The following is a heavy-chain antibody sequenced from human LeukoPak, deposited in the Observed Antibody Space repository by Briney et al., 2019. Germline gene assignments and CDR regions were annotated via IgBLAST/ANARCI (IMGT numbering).Heavy chain of an antibody. D-gene: IGHD3-3*02. CDR1: EFSFSRYW. CDR2: INTDGTNR. Sequence: AGGSLRLSCATSEFSFSRYWMNWVRQAPGKGLVWVSRINTDGTNRTYADSVKGRFLLSRDNAKNILYLQMTSLRVDDTAVYYCVGDSDISDYWGQGTLVTVSS. J-gene: IGHJ4*02. CDR3: VGDSDISDY. V-gene: IGHV3-74*03.